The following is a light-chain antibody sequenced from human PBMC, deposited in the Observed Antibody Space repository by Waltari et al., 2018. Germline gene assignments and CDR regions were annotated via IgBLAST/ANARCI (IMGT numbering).Light chain of an antibody. CDR1: QSVTSSY. J-gene: IGKJ2*01. CDR2: GAS. V-gene: IGKV3-20*01. Sequence: EIVLTQSPGPLSLSPGERASPSCRASQSVTSSYLAWYQQKPGQAPRLLIYGASRRATGIPHRFSGSGSATDFTLTISRLEPEDFAVYYCQQDGSLGHGTKVEIK. CDR3: QQDGS.